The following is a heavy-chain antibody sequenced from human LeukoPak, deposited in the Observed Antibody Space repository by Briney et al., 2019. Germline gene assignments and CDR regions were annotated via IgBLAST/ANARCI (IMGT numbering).Heavy chain of an antibody. D-gene: IGHD2-15*01. V-gene: IGHV3-66*01. Sequence: PGGSLRLSCAASGFTVSSNYMSWVRQAPGKGLEWVSVIYSGGSTYYADSVKGRFTISRDNSKNTLYLQMNSLRAEDTAVYYCARDVRYCSGGSCYTYSGYWGQGTLVTASS. CDR2: IYSGGST. J-gene: IGHJ4*02. CDR3: ARDVRYCSGGSCYTYSGY. CDR1: GFTVSSNY.